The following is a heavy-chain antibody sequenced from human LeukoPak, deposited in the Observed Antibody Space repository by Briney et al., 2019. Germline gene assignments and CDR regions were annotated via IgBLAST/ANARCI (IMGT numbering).Heavy chain of an antibody. Sequence: GGPLRLSCAASGFTFTSYSMNWVRQAPGKGLEWVSYISTSGTATYYADSVKGRFTISSDNAKSSLYLQMNSLRPEDTAVYYCARGPPLFDPWGQGTLVTVSS. V-gene: IGHV3-48*01. CDR3: ARGPPLFDP. CDR2: ISTSGTAT. J-gene: IGHJ5*02. CDR1: GFTFTSYS.